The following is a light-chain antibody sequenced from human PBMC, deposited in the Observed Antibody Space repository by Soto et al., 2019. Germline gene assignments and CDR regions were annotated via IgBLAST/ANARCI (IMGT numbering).Light chain of an antibody. Sequence: QAGLTQPASLSWSPGQSIAISCTLTSSDVGAYNSVSWYKQYPGKAPKIMIHAVSTRPSGVSDRFSGSKSGNTASLTISALQAAAEADYYCSSYTSSNSYVFGSGTKVTDL. CDR2: AVS. V-gene: IGLV2-14*01. CDR1: SSDVGAYNS. CDR3: SSYTSSNSYV. J-gene: IGLJ1*01.